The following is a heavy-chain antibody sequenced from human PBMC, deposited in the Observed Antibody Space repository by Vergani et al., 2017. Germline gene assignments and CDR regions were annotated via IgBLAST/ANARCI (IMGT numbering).Heavy chain of an antibody. D-gene: IGHD6-19*01. CDR2: IRYDGSNK. CDR3: AKEPRYSSGWQDYYYYYGMDV. V-gene: IGHV3-30*02. Sequence: QVQLVESGGGVVQPGGSLRLSCAASGFTFSSYGMHWVRQAPGKGLEWVAFIRYDGSNKYYADSVKGRFTISRDNTKNTLYLQMNSLRAEDTAVYYCAKEPRYSSGWQDYYYYYGMDVWGQGTTVTVSS. J-gene: IGHJ6*02. CDR1: GFTFSSYG.